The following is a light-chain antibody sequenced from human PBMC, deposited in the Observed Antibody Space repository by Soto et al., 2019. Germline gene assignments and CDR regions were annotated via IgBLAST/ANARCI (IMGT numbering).Light chain of an antibody. V-gene: IGKV1-5*01. CDR2: DAS. Sequence: DIQMTQSPSTLSASVGDRVTITCRASQSISNWLAWYQQKPGKAPKLLIYDASSLESGVPSRFRGSGSGTEFTLTISSLQPDDFATYYCQQYTNYPWTFGQGTKVEIK. CDR3: QQYTNYPWT. J-gene: IGKJ1*01. CDR1: QSISNW.